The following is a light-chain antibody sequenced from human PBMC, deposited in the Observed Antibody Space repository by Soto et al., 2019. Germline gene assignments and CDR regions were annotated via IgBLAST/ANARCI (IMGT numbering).Light chain of an antibody. V-gene: IGLV2-23*02. CDR2: EVS. J-gene: IGLJ1*01. Sequence: SVLKNSVSVAGSHEQSITISCTGTSSDVGSYNLVSWYQQHPGKAPKLMIYEVSKRPSGVSNRFSGSKSGNTASLTISGLQAEDEADYYCCSYAGSSPRYVFGTGIKVTVL. CDR3: CSYAGSSPRYV. CDR1: SSDVGSYNL.